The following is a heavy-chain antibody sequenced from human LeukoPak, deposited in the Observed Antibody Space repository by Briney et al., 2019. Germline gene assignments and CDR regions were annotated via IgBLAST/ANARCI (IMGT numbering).Heavy chain of an antibody. V-gene: IGHV4-59*12. Sequence: PSETLSLTCTVSGGSISSYYWSWIRQPPGKGLEWIGYIYYSGSTNYNPSLKSRVTISVDTSKNQFSLKLSSVTAADTAVYYCARSDYYDSSGYLRGFDYWGQGTLVTVSS. CDR1: GGSISSYY. CDR2: IYYSGST. J-gene: IGHJ4*02. CDR3: ARSDYYDSSGYLRGFDY. D-gene: IGHD3-22*01.